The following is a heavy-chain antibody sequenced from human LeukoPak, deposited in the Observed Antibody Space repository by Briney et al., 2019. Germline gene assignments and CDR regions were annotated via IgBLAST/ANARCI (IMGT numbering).Heavy chain of an antibody. D-gene: IGHD6-19*01. CDR3: ARHPYSSGWQNFDY. V-gene: IGHV5-51*01. Sequence: GESLKISCKGSGYSFTTYWIGWGRQMPGKGLEWMGIIYPGDSDTRYSPSFQGQVTISADKSISTAYLQWSSLKASDTAMYYCARHPYSSGWQNFDYWGQGTLVTVSS. CDR1: GYSFTTYW. CDR2: IYPGDSDT. J-gene: IGHJ4*02.